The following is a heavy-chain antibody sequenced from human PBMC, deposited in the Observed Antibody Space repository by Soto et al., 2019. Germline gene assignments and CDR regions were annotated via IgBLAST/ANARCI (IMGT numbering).Heavy chain of an antibody. CDR1: GGSISSGGYY. J-gene: IGHJ5*02. Sequence: QVQLQESGPGLVKPSQTLSLTCTVSGGSISSGGYYWSWIRQHPGKGLEWIGYIYYSGSTYYNPSLMSRVTTSLAASKDQFSLRLNSVAAADTAVYYCAWSICPWGQGTLVTVSS. CDR3: AWSICP. D-gene: IGHD3-3*01. V-gene: IGHV4-31*03. CDR2: IYYSGST.